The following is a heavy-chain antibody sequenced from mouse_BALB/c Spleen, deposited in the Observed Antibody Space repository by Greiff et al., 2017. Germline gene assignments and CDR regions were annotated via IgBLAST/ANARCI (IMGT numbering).Heavy chain of an antibody. D-gene: IGHD2-12*01. J-gene: IGHJ2*01. CDR1: GFSLTGYG. V-gene: IGHV2-6-7*01. Sequence: VQGVESGPGLVAPSQSLSITCTVSGFSLTGYGVNWVRQPPGKGLEWLGMIWGDGSTDYNSALKSRLSISKDNSKSQVFLKMNSLQTDDTARYYCARGDYSGDYFDYWGQGTTLTVSS. CDR3: ARGDYSGDYFDY. CDR2: IWGDGST.